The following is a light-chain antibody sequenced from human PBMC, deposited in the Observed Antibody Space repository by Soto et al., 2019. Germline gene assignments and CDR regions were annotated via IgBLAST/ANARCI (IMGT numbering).Light chain of an antibody. Sequence: EILLTQSPATHSVSPGETATLSCRASQNVLSDLAWYQQKPGQAPRLLVYGATTRATDAPAKFRGRGSGTEFSLTISSLQSEDSATYYCQQYRSWPRTFGQGSKVEI. CDR1: QNVLSD. CDR3: QQYRSWPRT. J-gene: IGKJ1*01. V-gene: IGKV3-15*01. CDR2: GAT.